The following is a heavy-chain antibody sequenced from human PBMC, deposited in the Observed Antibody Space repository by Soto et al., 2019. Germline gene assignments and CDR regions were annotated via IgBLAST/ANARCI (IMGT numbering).Heavy chain of an antibody. V-gene: IGHV4-31*03. CDR1: GGSISSGGYY. Sequence: QVQLQESGPGLVKPSQTLSLTCTVSGGSISSGGYYWSWIRQHPGKGLEWIGYIYYSGSTYYNSSIKSRVTISVDTSKNQFSLKLSSVTAADTAVYYCARQTGDSSSLNGDYWGQGTLVTVSS. CDR2: IYYSGST. D-gene: IGHD6-13*01. CDR3: ARQTGDSSSLNGDY. J-gene: IGHJ4*02.